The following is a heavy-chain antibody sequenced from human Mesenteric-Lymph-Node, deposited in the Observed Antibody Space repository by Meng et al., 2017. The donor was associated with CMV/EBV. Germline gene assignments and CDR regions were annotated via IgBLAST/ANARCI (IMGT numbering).Heavy chain of an antibody. CDR3: AKDLKAYSSGWSSDY. J-gene: IGHJ4*02. V-gene: IGHV3-48*04. CDR1: GFTFSSYS. D-gene: IGHD6-19*01. Sequence: GGSLRLSCAASGFTFSSYSMNWVRQAPGKGLEWVSYISTSGTTIYYADSVKGRFTISRDNAKNMLYLQMNSLKPEDTAVYFCAKDLKAYSSGWSSDYWGPGTLVTVSS. CDR2: ISTSGTTI.